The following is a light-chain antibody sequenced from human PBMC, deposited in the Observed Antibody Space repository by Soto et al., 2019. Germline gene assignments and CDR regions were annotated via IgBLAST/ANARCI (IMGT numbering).Light chain of an antibody. V-gene: IGKV1-39*01. CDR2: ASS. J-gene: IGKJ1*01. Sequence: DIQMTQSPSSLSAYVGDRVTITCRASQSISTYLNCYQQKPGKAPKLLVYASSTLHSGVPSTFSGSGSGTDFTLTISSLQPEDFALYYCHQSYSTPRTFGQGTKVEI. CDR3: HQSYSTPRT. CDR1: QSISTY.